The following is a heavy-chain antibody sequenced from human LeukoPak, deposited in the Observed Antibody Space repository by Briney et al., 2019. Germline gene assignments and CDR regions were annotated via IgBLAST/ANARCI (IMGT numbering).Heavy chain of an antibody. J-gene: IGHJ4*02. CDR2: INHSGST. D-gene: IGHD5-18*01. V-gene: IGHV4-34*01. CDR3: ARPGGGFIQLWYY. CDR1: GGSFSGYY. Sequence: PSETLSLTCAVYGGSFSGYYWSWIRQPPGKGLEWIGEINHSGSTNYNPSLKSRVTISVDTSENQFSLKLSSVTAADTAVYYCARPGGGFIQLWYYWGQGTLVTVSS.